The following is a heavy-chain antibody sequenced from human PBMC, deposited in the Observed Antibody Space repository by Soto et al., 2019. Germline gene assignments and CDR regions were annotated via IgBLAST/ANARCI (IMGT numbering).Heavy chain of an antibody. CDR2: MSYDGSNE. D-gene: IGHD1-26*01. J-gene: IGHJ4*02. CDR1: GFTFSHYA. Sequence: QVQLVESGGGVVQPGRSLRLSCAASGFTFSHYAMHWVRQAPGKGLEWVALMSYDGSNEYYADSVKGRFTISRDNSKNTRYLQMNSLRAEDTAGYYCAKDGSHNLDYWGQGTLVTVAS. V-gene: IGHV3-30*18. CDR3: AKDGSHNLDY.